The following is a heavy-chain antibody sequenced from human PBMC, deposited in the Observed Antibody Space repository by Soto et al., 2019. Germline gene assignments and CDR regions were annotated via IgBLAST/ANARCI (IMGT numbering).Heavy chain of an antibody. CDR1: DGSISSSSYY. J-gene: IGHJ4*02. V-gene: IGHV4-39*01. CDR3: ANYSPDYYDSSGYYWPFDY. D-gene: IGHD3-22*01. Sequence: SETLSLTCSVSDGSISSSSYYWGWIRQPPGKGLEWIGSIYYSGSTYYNPSLKSRVTISVDTSKNQFSLKLNSVTAADTAVYYCANYSPDYYDSSGYYWPFDYWGQGTQVTVSS. CDR2: IYYSGST.